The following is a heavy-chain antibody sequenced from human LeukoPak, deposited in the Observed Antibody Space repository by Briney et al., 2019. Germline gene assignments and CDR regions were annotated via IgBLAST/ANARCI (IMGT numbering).Heavy chain of an antibody. V-gene: IGHV3-33*01. Sequence: GGSLRLSCAASGFTFSSYGMHWVRQAPGKGLEWVAVIWYDGSNEYYADSVKGRFTISRDNCKNTLYLQMNSLRAEDTAVYYCATYSSTPFGVWGQGTTVTVSS. CDR3: ATYSSTPFGV. CDR2: IWYDGSNE. CDR1: GFTFSSYG. D-gene: IGHD6-13*01. J-gene: IGHJ6*02.